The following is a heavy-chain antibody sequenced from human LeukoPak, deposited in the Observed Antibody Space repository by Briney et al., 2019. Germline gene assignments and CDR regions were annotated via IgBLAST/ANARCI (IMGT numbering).Heavy chain of an antibody. CDR1: GFTFSSYA. V-gene: IGHV3-23*01. J-gene: IGHJ4*02. D-gene: IGHD6-13*01. Sequence: PGRSLRLSCAASGFTFSSYAMHWVRQAPGKGLEWVSVIGGSDGRTYYADSVKGRFTISRDNSKNTLYLHMNSLRAEDTAVYYCAKQGYTTSWLYFDSWGQGTLVTVSS. CDR2: IGGSDGRT. CDR3: AKQGYTTSWLYFDS.